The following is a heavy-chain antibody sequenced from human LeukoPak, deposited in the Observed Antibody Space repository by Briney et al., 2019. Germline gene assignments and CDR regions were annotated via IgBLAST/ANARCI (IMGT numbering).Heavy chain of an antibody. CDR2: INHSGST. Sequence: XETLSLTCAVYGGSFSGYYWSWVRQPPGKGLEWMGEINHSGSTNYNPALTSGGTISVDTCKKQFSLKLSSVTAADTAVYYCARGSRARYGSGSYYKGGYFQHWGQGTLVTVSS. D-gene: IGHD3-10*01. CDR3: ARGSRARYGSGSYYKGGYFQH. CDR1: GGSFSGYY. J-gene: IGHJ1*01. V-gene: IGHV4-34*01.